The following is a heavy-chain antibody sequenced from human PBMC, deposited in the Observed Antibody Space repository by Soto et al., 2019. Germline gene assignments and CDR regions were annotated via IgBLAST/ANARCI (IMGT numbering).Heavy chain of an antibody. V-gene: IGHV3-33*01. CDR1: GFTFSSYA. CDR3: ARDPHPVGSGWGYFDY. CDR2: IWYDGSNK. D-gene: IGHD3-10*01. Sequence: QVHLVESGGGVVQPGGSLRLSCAASGFTFSSYAMHWVRQAPGKGLEWVAVIWYDGSNKFYADSVKGRFTISRDNSKNTLYLQMNSLRAEDTAVYYCARDPHPVGSGWGYFDYWGQGILVTVSS. J-gene: IGHJ4*02.